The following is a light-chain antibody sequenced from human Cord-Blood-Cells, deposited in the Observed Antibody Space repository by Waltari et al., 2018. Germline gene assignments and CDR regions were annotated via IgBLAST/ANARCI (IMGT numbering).Light chain of an antibody. Sequence: QSALTQPRSVSGSPGQSVTIPCTGTSSDVGGYNYVSWYQQHPGTAPQLMIYDVSKRPSGVPDRFSGSKSGNTSSLTISGLQAEDEADYYCCSYAGSYTLVFGTGTKVTVL. CDR1: SSDVGGYNY. CDR2: DVS. J-gene: IGLJ1*01. CDR3: CSYAGSYTLV. V-gene: IGLV2-11*01.